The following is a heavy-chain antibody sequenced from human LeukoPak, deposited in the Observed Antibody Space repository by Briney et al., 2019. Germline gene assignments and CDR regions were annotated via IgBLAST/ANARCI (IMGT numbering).Heavy chain of an antibody. CDR3: ARDLGIVVVPAAITPLYYYGMDV. CDR1: GYTFTSYY. D-gene: IGHD2-2*03. CDR2: INPSGGST. V-gene: IGHV1-46*01. Sequence: ASVKVSCKASGYTFTSYYMHWVRQAPGQGLEWMGIINPSGGSTSYAQKFQGRVAMTRDTSTSTVYMELSSLRSEDTAVYYCARDLGIVVVPAAITPLYYYGMDVWGQGTTVTVSS. J-gene: IGHJ6*02.